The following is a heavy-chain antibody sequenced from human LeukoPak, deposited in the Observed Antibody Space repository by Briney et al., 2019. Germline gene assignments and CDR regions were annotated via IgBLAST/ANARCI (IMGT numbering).Heavy chain of an antibody. J-gene: IGHJ4*02. V-gene: IGHV3-7*01. CDR3: ARDYSG. D-gene: IGHD1-26*01. CDR2: IKQDGTEK. CDR1: GFTFDTYG. Sequence: GGSLRLSCAASGFTFDTYGMSWVRQAPGKGLEWLANIKQDGTEKNYLNSVKGRFTISRDNAKNSLYLQMSSLRAEDTAVYYCARDYSGWGQGTLVTVSS.